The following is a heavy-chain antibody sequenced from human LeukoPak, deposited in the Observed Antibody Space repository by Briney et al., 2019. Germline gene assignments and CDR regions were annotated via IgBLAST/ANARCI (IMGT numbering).Heavy chain of an antibody. D-gene: IGHD6-19*01. CDR2: IYWDDDK. CDR3: AHVRWPSGHPDY. J-gene: IGHJ4*02. V-gene: IGHV2-5*02. Sequence: SGPTLVKPTETLTLTCTLSGFSLSTSGVRVGWIRQPPGKALEWLALIYWDDDKRYSPSLRSRLTITKDTSKNHVVLTMTNMDPVDTATYYCAHVRWPSGHPDYWGQGTLVTVSS. CDR1: GFSLSTSGVR.